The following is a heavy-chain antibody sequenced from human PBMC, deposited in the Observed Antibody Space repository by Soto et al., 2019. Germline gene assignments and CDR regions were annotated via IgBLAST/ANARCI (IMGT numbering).Heavy chain of an antibody. Sequence: QVQLQESGPELVKPSGTLSLSCVVSSGSISSTNWWSWVRQPPGRGLEWIGAIYHSGSINYNPSLRSRVTISVDKSKNLFSLNLISVTAADTAVYFCVKEGSGWSYLDHWGQGILVTVSS. J-gene: IGHJ4*02. D-gene: IGHD6-19*01. CDR1: SGSISSTNW. CDR2: IYHSGSI. CDR3: VKEGSGWSYLDH. V-gene: IGHV4-4*02.